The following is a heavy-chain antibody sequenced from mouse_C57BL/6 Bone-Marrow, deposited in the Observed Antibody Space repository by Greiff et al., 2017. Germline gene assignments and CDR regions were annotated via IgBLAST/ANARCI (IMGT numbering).Heavy chain of an antibody. J-gene: IGHJ1*01. V-gene: IGHV5-9-1*02. CDR3: TRHSPLSYESSCWCFDV. CDR1: GFTFSSYA. Sequence: EVKLMESGEGLVKPGGSLKLSCAASGFTFSSYAMSWVRQTPEKRLEWVAYISSGGDYIYYADTVKGRFTISRDNARNTLYLQMSSLKSEDTAMYYLTRHSPLSYESSCWCFDVWGAGTTVTVSS. CDR2: ISSGGDYI. D-gene: IGHD1-1*01.